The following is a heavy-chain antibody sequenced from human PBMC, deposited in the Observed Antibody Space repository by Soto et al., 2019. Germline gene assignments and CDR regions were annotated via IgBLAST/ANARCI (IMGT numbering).Heavy chain of an antibody. D-gene: IGHD6-13*01. CDR3: ARVTCRSSSLCLNWFDP. V-gene: IGHV6-1*01. CDR1: GDSVSSNSAA. CDR2: TYYRSKWYN. Sequence: QVQLQQSGPGLVKPSQTLSLTCAISGDSVSSNSAAWNWIRQSPSRGHEWLGRTYYRSKWYNDYVVSLKRRITINPDKSKKQFSLPLISVTPEDTAVYYCARVTCRSSSLCLNWFDPWGQGTLVTVSS. J-gene: IGHJ5*02.